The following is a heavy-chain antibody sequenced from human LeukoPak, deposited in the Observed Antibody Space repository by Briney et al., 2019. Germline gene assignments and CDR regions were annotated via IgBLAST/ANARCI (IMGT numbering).Heavy chain of an antibody. CDR1: GGTFSSYA. Sequence: ASVKVSCKASGGTFSSYAISWVRQAPGQGLEWMGGIIPIFGTANYAQKFQGRVTITADESTSTAYMELSSLRSEDTAVYYCAGFKAVGATTYAFDIWGQGTMVTVSS. V-gene: IGHV1-69*13. CDR2: IIPIFGTA. J-gene: IGHJ3*02. D-gene: IGHD1-26*01. CDR3: AGFKAVGATTYAFDI.